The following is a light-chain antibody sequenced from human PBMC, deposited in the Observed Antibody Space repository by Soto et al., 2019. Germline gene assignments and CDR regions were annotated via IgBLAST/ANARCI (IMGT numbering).Light chain of an antibody. CDR3: LQHYSFPQT. CDR1: QGIRTD. J-gene: IGKJ1*01. CDR2: AAS. V-gene: IGKV1-17*01. Sequence: DIQCTQSPSSLSACVEDGVTITCRASQGIRTDLVWYQQKPGKAPKRLIYAASSWQSGVPSRFSGSGSGTEFTLTISSLQPEDFATDYCLQHYSFPQTFGQGTKVDIK.